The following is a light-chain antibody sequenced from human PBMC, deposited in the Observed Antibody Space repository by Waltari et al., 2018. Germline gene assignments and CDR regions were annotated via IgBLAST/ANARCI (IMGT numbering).Light chain of an antibody. V-gene: IGLV1-44*01. CDR1: SSNIGGNT. CDR3: AAWDDSLNGWV. CDR2: SNN. Sequence: QSVLTQPPSASGTPGQRVTNSCSGSSSNIGGNTVNWYQQLPGTAPKLLIHSNNQRPSGVPDRFSGSKSGTSASLAISGLQSEDEAEYYCAAWDDSLNGWVFGGGTKLTVL. J-gene: IGLJ3*02.